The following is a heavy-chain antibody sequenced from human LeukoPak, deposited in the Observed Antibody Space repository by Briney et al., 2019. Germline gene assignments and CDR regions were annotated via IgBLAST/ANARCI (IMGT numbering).Heavy chain of an antibody. D-gene: IGHD6-19*01. J-gene: IGHJ4*02. V-gene: IGHV4-39*01. CDR2: MYYSGST. CDR1: GGSIISSSYY. Sequence: SETLSLTCTVSGGSIISSSYYWGGIRQPPGRGLEGTGSMYYSGSTYYSPSLKGRVTVSVDTSQNQFSLKLSSVTVADTAVYYCARFSSGWHRDYWGQGTLVTVSS. CDR3: ARFSSGWHRDY.